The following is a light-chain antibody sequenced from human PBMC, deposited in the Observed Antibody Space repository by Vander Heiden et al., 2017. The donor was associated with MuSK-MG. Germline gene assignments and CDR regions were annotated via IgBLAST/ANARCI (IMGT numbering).Light chain of an antibody. Sequence: SSELTQDPALSVALGQTVRITCQGDSLRSYYASWYQQKPGQAPVLVIYGKNNRPSVIPDRFSGSSSGNTASLTITGAQAEDEADYYCNSRDSSGNHYVFGTGTKVTVL. CDR2: GKN. CDR3: NSRDSSGNHYV. J-gene: IGLJ1*01. CDR1: SLRSYY. V-gene: IGLV3-19*01.